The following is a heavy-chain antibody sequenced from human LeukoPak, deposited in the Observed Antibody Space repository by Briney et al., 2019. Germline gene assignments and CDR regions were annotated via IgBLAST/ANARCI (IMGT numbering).Heavy chain of an antibody. CDR3: AKDRHTGSYLGGSC. Sequence: GGSLRLSCAASGFTFSSYNVNWVRQAPGKGLEWVSAVSGSGDSTYYADSVKGRFTISRDNSKNTLYLQMNSLRAEDTAVYYCAKDRHTGSYLGGSCWGQGTLVTVSS. CDR1: GFTFSSYN. J-gene: IGHJ4*02. V-gene: IGHV3-23*01. CDR2: VSGSGDST. D-gene: IGHD1-26*01.